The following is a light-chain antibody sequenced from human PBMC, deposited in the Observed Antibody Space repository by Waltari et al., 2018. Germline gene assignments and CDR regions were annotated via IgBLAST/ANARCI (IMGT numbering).Light chain of an antibody. CDR3: QSYDSSLSGSWV. CDR1: SSNIRAGQV. Sequence: QSVLTQPPSVSAAPGQRVHITCPWTSSNIRAGQVVHWSRQLPGPAPQPLIYANSNRPSGVPVRFSGSKSGTSASLAITGLQAEDEADYYCQSYDSSLSGSWVFGGGTKLTVL. J-gene: IGLJ3*02. V-gene: IGLV1-40*01. CDR2: ANS.